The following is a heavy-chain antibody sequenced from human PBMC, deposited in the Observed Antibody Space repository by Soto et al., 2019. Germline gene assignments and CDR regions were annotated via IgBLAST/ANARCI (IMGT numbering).Heavy chain of an antibody. Sequence: ASVKVSCKASGGTFSSYAISWVRQAPGQGLEWMGGIIPIFGTANYAQKFQGRVTITADESTSTAYMELSSLRSEDTAVYYCARDRGEGVPAASDYWGQGTLVTVSS. CDR3: ARDRGEGVPAASDY. CDR1: GGTFSSYA. CDR2: IIPIFGTA. V-gene: IGHV1-69*13. J-gene: IGHJ4*02. D-gene: IGHD2-2*01.